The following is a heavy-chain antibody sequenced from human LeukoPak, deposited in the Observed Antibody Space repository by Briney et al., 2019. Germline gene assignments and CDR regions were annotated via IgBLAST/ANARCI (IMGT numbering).Heavy chain of an antibody. J-gene: IGHJ4*02. D-gene: IGHD6-13*01. CDR1: GFTFSSYS. V-gene: IGHV3-21*04. Sequence: GGSLRLSCAASGFTFSSYSMSWVRQAPGKGLEWVSSITSTSDYIYYADSVKGRFTISRDNSKNTLYLQMNSLRAEDTAVYYCASSDSWYLDYWGQGTLVTVSS. CDR2: ITSTSDYI. CDR3: ASSDSWYLDY.